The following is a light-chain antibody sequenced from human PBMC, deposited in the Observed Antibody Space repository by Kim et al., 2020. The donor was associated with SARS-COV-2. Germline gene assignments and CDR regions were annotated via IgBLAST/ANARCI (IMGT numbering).Light chain of an antibody. Sequence: SPGERATLSCRASQSVSSNCLAWYQQKPGQAPRLLIYGASSRATGIPDRFSGSGSGTDFTLTITRLEPEDFAVYYCQQYSSSPATFGQGTKVDIK. V-gene: IGKV3-20*01. CDR2: GAS. CDR1: QSVSSNC. J-gene: IGKJ1*01. CDR3: QQYSSSPAT.